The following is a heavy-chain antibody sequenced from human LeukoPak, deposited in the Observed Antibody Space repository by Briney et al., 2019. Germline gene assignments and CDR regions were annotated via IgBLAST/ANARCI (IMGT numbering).Heavy chain of an antibody. CDR1: GGSISSSSYY. CDR3: ASPTLGLGAFDI. Sequence: SETLSLTCTVSGGSISSSSYYWGWIRQPPGKGLEWIGSIYYSGSTYYNPSLKSRVTISVDTSKNQFSLKLSSVTAADTAVYYCASPTLGLGAFDIWGQGTMVTVSS. V-gene: IGHV4-39*07. D-gene: IGHD7-27*01. CDR2: IYYSGST. J-gene: IGHJ3*02.